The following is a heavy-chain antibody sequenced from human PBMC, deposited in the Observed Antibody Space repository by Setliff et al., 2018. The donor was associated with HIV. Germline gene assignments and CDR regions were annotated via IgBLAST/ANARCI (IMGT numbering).Heavy chain of an antibody. CDR1: GFTFNIYV. J-gene: IGHJ4*02. CDR3: AKSQVRYSSGWFFFDY. Sequence: GGSLRLSCAASGFTFNIYVMNWVRQAPGKGLEWVSGISGSGSKTYYADSVKGRFTISRDNSKNTLYLQMNNLRAEDTAVYFCAKSQVRYSSGWFFFDYWGQGTLVTVSS. D-gene: IGHD6-19*01. V-gene: IGHV3-23*01. CDR2: ISGSGSKT.